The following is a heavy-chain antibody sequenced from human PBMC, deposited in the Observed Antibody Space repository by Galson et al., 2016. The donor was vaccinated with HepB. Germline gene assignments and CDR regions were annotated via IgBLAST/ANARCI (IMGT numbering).Heavy chain of an antibody. V-gene: IGHV4-4*02. D-gene: IGHD5-18*01. CDR3: ARDLGDSYGEDY. CDR2: IYHSGTT. Sequence: SETLSLTCAVSGDSISSSNWWSWVRQHPGKGLEWIGEIYHSGTTNYNPSPQSRVTTSVDKSKNQFSQKLRSVTAADTAVYYCARDLGDSYGEDYWGQGTRVTVSS. J-gene: IGHJ4*02. CDR1: GDSISSSNW.